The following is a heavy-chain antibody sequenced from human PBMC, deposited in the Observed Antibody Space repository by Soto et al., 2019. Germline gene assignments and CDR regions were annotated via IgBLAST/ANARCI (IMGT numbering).Heavy chain of an antibody. CDR3: ARRARPDFYYMDV. Sequence: EVQLAESGGGLAQPGGSLRLSSAASGFTLSGYAMDWVRQAPGKGLEYVSGISSNGVGTYYANSVQGRFTISRDNSKNTVYLQMGSLRPDDMAVYYCARRARPDFYYMDVWGKGTTVTVSS. CDR1: GFTLSGYA. CDR2: ISSNGVGT. J-gene: IGHJ6*03. D-gene: IGHD6-6*01. V-gene: IGHV3-64*01.